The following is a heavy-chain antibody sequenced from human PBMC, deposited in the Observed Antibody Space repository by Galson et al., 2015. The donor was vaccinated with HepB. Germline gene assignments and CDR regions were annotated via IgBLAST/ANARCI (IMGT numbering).Heavy chain of an antibody. J-gene: IGHJ6*02. Sequence: SLRLSCAASGFTFSSYWMHWVRQAPGKGLVWVSRINSDGSSTSYADSVKGRFTISRDNAKNTLYLQMNSLRAEDTAVYYCARVRGYCGGDCYDYYYYGMDVWGQGTTVTVSS. V-gene: IGHV3-74*01. CDR2: INSDGSST. CDR1: GFTFSSYW. CDR3: ARVRGYCGGDCYDYYYYGMDV. D-gene: IGHD2-21*02.